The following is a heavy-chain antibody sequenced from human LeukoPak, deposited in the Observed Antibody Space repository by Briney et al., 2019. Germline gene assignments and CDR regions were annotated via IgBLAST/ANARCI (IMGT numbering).Heavy chain of an antibody. D-gene: IGHD6-19*01. CDR3: AKTQAVTGYGDWFDP. CDR1: GFTFSSYW. V-gene: IGHV3-7*03. CDR2: IKQDGSEK. Sequence: GGSLRLSCAASGFTFSSYWMSWVRQAPGKGLEWVANIKQDGSEKYYADSVKGRFTISRDNAKNSLYLQMNSLTTEDTALYYCAKTQAVTGYGDWFDPWGQGTLVTVSS. J-gene: IGHJ5*02.